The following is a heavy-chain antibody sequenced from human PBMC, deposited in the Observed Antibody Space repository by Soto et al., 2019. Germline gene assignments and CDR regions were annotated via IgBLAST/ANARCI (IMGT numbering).Heavy chain of an antibody. CDR3: ARLYYDYV. D-gene: IGHD3-3*01. Sequence: EMQLVESGGGLVQPGGSLGLSCAASGFTFSTYSMNWVRQAPGKGLEWISYIDSESDTIFYADSVRGRFTISRDNAKNSLFLQMNSLRDEDTAVYYCARLYYDYVWGQGTTVTVSS. CDR1: GFTFSTYS. V-gene: IGHV3-48*02. J-gene: IGHJ6*02. CDR2: IDSESDTI.